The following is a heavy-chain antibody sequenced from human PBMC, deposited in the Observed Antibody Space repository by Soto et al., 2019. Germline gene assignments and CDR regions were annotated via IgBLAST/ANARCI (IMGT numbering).Heavy chain of an antibody. V-gene: IGHV2-70*11. D-gene: IGHD6-19*01. J-gene: IGHJ6*02. CDR3: ARTMCIAVAGTVYYYYYGMDV. CDR2: IDWDDDK. Sequence: SGPTLVNPTQTLTLTCTFSGFSLSTSGMCVSWIRQPPGKALEWLARIDWDDDKYYSTSLKTRLTISKDTSKNQVVLTMTNMDPVDTATYYCARTMCIAVAGTVYYYYYGMDVWGQGTTVTVSS. CDR1: GFSLSTSGMC.